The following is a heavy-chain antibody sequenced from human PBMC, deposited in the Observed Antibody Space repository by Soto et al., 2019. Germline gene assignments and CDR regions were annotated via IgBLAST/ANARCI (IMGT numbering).Heavy chain of an antibody. CDR2: IKEDGSEK. CDR3: VRGGYYDSTGYYLDY. CDR1: GFTFSRNW. V-gene: IGHV3-7*01. Sequence: PGGSLRVSCAVSGFTFSRNWMNWVRQAPGKGLEWVANIKEDGSEKYYVDSVKGRFTISRDNAKNSLYLQMNSLRAEDTAVYYCVRGGYYDSTGYYLDYWGQGTLVTVSS. J-gene: IGHJ4*02. D-gene: IGHD3-22*01.